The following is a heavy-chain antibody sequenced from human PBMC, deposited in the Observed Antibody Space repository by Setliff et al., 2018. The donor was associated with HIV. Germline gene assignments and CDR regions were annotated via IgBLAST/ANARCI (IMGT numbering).Heavy chain of an antibody. CDR1: GFTFNYHA. V-gene: IGHV3-30*03. CDR3: ATPPTFYYDDTGLGYFAY. Sequence: GGSLRLSCAASGFTFNYHAMNWVRQAPGKGLEWVAVISYDGSEKYYADSVKGRFTISRDNSKNTLYLQMNSLGADDTAMYYCATPPTFYYDDTGLGYFAYWGQGALVTVSS. D-gene: IGHD3-22*01. J-gene: IGHJ4*02. CDR2: ISYDGSEK.